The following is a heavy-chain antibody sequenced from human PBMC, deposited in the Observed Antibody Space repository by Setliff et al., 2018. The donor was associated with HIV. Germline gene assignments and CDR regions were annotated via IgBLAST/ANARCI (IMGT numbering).Heavy chain of an antibody. V-gene: IGHV3-74*03. Sequence: GGSLRLSCAASGFTFSPYWMHWVRQAPGKGLVWVSRINSDGTSTTYADSVKGRFTISRDNAKNTLYLQMNRLRAEDTAVYYRAREGRHPIFDNWSQGPLVTV. CDR1: GFTFSPYW. CDR3: AREGRHPIFDN. D-gene: IGHD2-2*02. J-gene: IGHJ4*02. CDR2: INSDGTST.